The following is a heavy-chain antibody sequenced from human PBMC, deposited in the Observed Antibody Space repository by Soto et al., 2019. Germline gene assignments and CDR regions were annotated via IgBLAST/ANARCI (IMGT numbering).Heavy chain of an antibody. J-gene: IGHJ6*02. V-gene: IGHV3-23*01. CDR1: GFTFSSYA. CDR2: ISGSGGST. CDR3: AKDHFGFLAPPYGMDV. Sequence: GGSLRLSCVASGFTFSSYAMSWVRQAPGKGLEWVSAISGSGGSTYYADSVKGRFTISRDNSKNTLYLQMNSLRAEDTAVYYCAKDHFGFLAPPYGMDVWGQGTTVTVSS. D-gene: IGHD3-3*01.